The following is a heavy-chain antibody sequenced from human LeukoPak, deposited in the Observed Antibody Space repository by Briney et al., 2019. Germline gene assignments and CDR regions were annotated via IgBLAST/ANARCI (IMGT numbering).Heavy chain of an antibody. V-gene: IGHV3-7*03. D-gene: IGHD3-16*01. CDR1: GFTLSHFW. Sequence: GGSLRLSCAASGFTLSHFWMSWVRQAPGKGLEWVANIKQDGSEKNYVDSVKGRFIISRDNAKNSLYLQMNTLRADDTAVYYCARDGFGTGSNWGQGTLVTVSS. J-gene: IGHJ4*02. CDR3: ARDGFGTGSN. CDR2: IKQDGSEK.